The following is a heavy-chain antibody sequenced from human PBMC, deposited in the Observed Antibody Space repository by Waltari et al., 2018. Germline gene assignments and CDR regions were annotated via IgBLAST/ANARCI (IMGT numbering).Heavy chain of an antibody. J-gene: IGHJ4*02. CDR2: INQDGSEK. CDR1: GFPFRSNW. CDR3: TRGGDDSSWYWRN. D-gene: IGHD6-13*01. V-gene: IGHV3-7*01. Sequence: EVQLVESGGGLVQPGGSLRLSCAASGFPFRSNWMTWVRQAPGKGLEWVANINQDGSEKYSVESVKGRFTISRDNAKNSLYLQLNSLRADDTAVYYCTRGGDDSSWYWRNWGQGTLVTVSS.